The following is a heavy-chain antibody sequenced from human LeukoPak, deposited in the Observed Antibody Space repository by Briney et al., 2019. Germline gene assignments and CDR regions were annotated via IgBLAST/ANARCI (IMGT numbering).Heavy chain of an antibody. J-gene: IGHJ6*02. D-gene: IGHD6-13*01. CDR2: IYYSGST. CDR1: GGSISSYY. V-gene: IGHV4-59*08. CDR3: ARLPLAAAGRGYYYYYGMDV. Sequence: SETLSLTCTVSGGSISSYYWSWIRQLPGKGLEWIGYIYYSGSTNYNPSLKSRVTISVDTSKNQFSLKPSSVTAADTAVYYCARLPLAAAGRGYYYYYGMDVWGQGTTVTVSS.